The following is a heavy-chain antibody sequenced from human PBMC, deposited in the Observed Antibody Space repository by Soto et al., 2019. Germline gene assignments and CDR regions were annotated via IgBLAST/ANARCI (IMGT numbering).Heavy chain of an antibody. CDR2: IYYSGST. V-gene: IGHV4-59*01. CDR3: ARLVEYYYGMDV. D-gene: IGHD2-15*01. CDR1: GGSISSYY. Sequence: QVQLQESGPGLVKPSETLSLTCTVSGGSISSYYWSWIRQPPGKGLEWIGYIYYSGSTNYNPSLKSRVTLSVDTSKNQFSLKLSSVTAADTAVYYCARLVEYYYGMDVWGQGTTVTVSS. J-gene: IGHJ6*02.